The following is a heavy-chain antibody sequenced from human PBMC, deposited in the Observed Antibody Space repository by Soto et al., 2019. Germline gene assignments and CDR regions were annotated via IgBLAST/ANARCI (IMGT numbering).Heavy chain of an antibody. CDR2: ISYDGSNK. Sequence: VGSLRLSCAAAGFTFSSYGMHWVRQAPGKGLEWVAVISYDGSNKYYADSVKGRFTISRDNSKNTLYLQMNSLRAEDTAVYYCAKDLLRFLVWFRTEYFDYWGQGTLVTVSP. V-gene: IGHV3-30*18. CDR1: GFTFSSYG. D-gene: IGHD3-3*01. CDR3: AKDLLRFLVWFRTEYFDY. J-gene: IGHJ4*02.